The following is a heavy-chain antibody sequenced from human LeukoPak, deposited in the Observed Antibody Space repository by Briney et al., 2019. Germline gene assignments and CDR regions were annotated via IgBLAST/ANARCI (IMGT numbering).Heavy chain of an antibody. Sequence: ASVKVFCKASGYTFTSYYMHWVRQAPGQGLEWMGIINPSGGSTSYAQKFQGRVTMTRDTSTSTVYMELSSLRSEDTAVYYCARDGPRIAALGEDFDYWGRGTLVTVSS. CDR1: GYTFTSYY. D-gene: IGHD6-6*01. CDR2: INPSGGST. CDR3: ARDGPRIAALGEDFDY. V-gene: IGHV1-46*01. J-gene: IGHJ4*02.